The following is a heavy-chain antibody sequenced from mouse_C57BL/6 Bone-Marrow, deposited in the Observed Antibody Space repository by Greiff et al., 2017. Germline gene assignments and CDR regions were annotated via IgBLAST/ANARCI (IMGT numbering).Heavy chain of an antibody. CDR3: ASRRGYFDY. V-gene: IGHV5-6*01. J-gene: IGHJ2*01. CDR1: GFTFSSYG. Sequence: EVHLVESGGDLVKPGGSLKLSCAASGFTFSSYGMSWVRQTPDKRLEWVATISSGGSYTYYPDSVKGRFTISRDNAKNTLYLQMSSLKSEDTAMYYCASRRGYFDYWGQGTTLTVSS. CDR2: ISSGGSYT.